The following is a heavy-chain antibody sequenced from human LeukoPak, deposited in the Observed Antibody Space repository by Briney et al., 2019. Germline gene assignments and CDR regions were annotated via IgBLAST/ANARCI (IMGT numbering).Heavy chain of an antibody. J-gene: IGHJ4*02. CDR2: IQQDGSEK. CDR3: ASGFDY. V-gene: IGHV3-7*01. Sequence: GGSPRLSCVASGFNFSIFWMSWVRQAPGKGLEWVANIQQDGSEKYYVDSVKGRFTISRDNAKNSVYLQMNSLRAEDTAVYYCASGFDYWGQGTLVTVSS. CDR1: GFNFSIFW.